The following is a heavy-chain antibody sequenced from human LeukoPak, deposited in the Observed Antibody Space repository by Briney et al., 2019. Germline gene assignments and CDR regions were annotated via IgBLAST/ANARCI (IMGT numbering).Heavy chain of an antibody. V-gene: IGHV4-34*01. CDR3: AIPAGFGAFGN. D-gene: IGHD3-10*01. CDR2: INHSGST. Sequence: SETLSLTCAVYGGSFSGYYWSWIRQPPGKGLEWIGEINHSGSTNYNPSLKSRVTISVDTSKNQFSLKLSSVTAADTAVYYCAIPAGFGAFGNWGQGTLVTVSS. CDR1: GGSFSGYY. J-gene: IGHJ4*02.